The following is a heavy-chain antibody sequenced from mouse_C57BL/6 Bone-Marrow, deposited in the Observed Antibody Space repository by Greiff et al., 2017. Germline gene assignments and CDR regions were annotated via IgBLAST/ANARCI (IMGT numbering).Heavy chain of an antibody. V-gene: IGHV10-1*01. Sequence: EVKLVESGGGLVQPKGSLKLSCAASGFSFNTYAMNWVRQAPGKGLEWVARIRSKSNNYATYYAVSVKDRFTISRYDSESMLDLQMNNLKTEDTAIYYCVRILYQRDYAMDYWGQGTSVTVSS. CDR1: GFSFNTYA. D-gene: IGHD2-12*01. J-gene: IGHJ4*01. CDR2: IRSKSNNYAT. CDR3: VRILYQRDYAMDY.